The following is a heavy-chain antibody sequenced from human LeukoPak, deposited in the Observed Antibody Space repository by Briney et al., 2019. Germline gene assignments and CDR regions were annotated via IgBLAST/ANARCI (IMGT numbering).Heavy chain of an antibody. J-gene: IGHJ4*02. V-gene: IGHV1-2*02. CDR3: AREGVSSGSLQY. D-gene: IGHD3-10*01. CDR2: INPNSGGT. Sequence: ASVTVSCKASGYTFTGYYMHWVRQAPGQGLEWMGWINPNSGGTHLAQKFQGRVTMTRDTSISTVYMELSRLRSDDTAVYYCAREGVSSGSLQYWGQGALVTVSS. CDR1: GYTFTGYY.